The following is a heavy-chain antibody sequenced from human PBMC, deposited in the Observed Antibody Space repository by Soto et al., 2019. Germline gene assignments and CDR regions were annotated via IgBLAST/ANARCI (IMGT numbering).Heavy chain of an antibody. D-gene: IGHD3-3*01. CDR3: ARAEVTSRSGYGGYYYYGMDV. J-gene: IGHJ6*02. CDR2: ISSSSSYI. CDR1: GFTFSSYS. V-gene: IGHV3-21*01. Sequence: ESGGGLVKPGGSLRLSCAASGFTFSSYSMNWVRQAPGKGLEWVSSISSSSSYIYYADSVKGRFTISRDNAKNSLYLQMNSLRAEDTAVYYCARAEVTSRSGYGGYYYYGMDVWGQGTTVTVSS.